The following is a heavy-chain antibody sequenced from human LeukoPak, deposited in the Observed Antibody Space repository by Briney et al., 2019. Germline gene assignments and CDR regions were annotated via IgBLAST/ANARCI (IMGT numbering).Heavy chain of an antibody. Sequence: PSETLSLTCTVSGGSISDYYWSWIRQSPGKGLEWIGYIYHSGTTNYNPPLKSRVTISVDTSKNQFSLKPSSVTAADTAVYYCAGTSSSWYGVYYYMDVWGKGTTVTVSS. D-gene: IGHD6-13*01. CDR1: GGSISDYY. CDR2: IYHSGTT. J-gene: IGHJ6*03. CDR3: AGTSSSWYGVYYYMDV. V-gene: IGHV4-59*01.